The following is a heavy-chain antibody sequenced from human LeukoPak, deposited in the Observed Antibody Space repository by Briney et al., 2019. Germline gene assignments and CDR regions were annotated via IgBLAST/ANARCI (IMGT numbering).Heavy chain of an antibody. V-gene: IGHV1-18*01. CDR2: VSAYNGDT. CDR3: AREKWLSPLDY. D-gene: IGHD5-12*01. J-gene: IGHJ4*02. CDR1: GYTFTSYG. Sequence: ASVKVSCKASGYTFTSYGISWVRQAPGQGLEWMGWVSAYNGDTNYAQHLQDRVTMTTDTSTSTAYMELRSLRSDDTALYYCAREKWLSPLDYWGQGTLVTVSS.